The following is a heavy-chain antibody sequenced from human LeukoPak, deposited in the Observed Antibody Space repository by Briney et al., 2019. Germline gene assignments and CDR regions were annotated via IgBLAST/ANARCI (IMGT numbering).Heavy chain of an antibody. J-gene: IGHJ4*02. D-gene: IGHD1-1*01. V-gene: IGHV4-4*07. CDR1: GGSFSSYY. CDR2: IYISGST. Sequence: SETLSLTCAAYGGSFSSYYWSWIRQPAGKGLEWIGRIYISGSTNYNPSLKSRVTMSVDTSKNQFSLKLSSVTAADTAVYYCARDRGTWNDDGFDYWGQGTLVTVSS. CDR3: ARDRGTWNDDGFDY.